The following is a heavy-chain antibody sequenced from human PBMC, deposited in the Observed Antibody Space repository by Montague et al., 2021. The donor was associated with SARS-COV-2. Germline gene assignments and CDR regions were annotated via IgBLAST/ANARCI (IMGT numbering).Heavy chain of an antibody. CDR3: ARARVVVPTTRNWFDP. Sequence: SETLSLTCTVSFGSISTYYWSWIRQPPGKGLEWIGFIFYNGSTKYNPSLKRRVSISLDTSKNQFSLKLSSVTAADTAMYYCARARVVVPTTRNWFDPWGQGTLVTVSS. CDR1: FGSISTYY. J-gene: IGHJ5*02. V-gene: IGHV4-59*12. D-gene: IGHD2-2*01. CDR2: IFYNGST.